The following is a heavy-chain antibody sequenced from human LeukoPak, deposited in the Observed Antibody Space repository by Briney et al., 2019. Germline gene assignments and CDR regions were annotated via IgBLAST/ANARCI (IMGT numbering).Heavy chain of an antibody. V-gene: IGHV1-18*01. CDR1: GYTFTSYG. CDR2: ISAYNGNT. CDR3: ARDGLGYYDSSGYDY. Sequence: ASVKVSCKASGYTFTSYGISWVRQAPGQGLEWMGWISAYNGNTNYAQKLQGRVTMTTDTSTSTAYMELRSLRSDATAVYYCARDGLGYYDSSGYDYWGQGTLVTVSS. J-gene: IGHJ4*02. D-gene: IGHD3-22*01.